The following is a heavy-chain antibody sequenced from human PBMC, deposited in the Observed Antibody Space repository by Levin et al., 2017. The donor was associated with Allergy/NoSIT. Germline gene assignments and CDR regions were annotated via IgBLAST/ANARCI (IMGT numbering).Heavy chain of an antibody. CDR3: ARFCDWEPPLDAFDI. Sequence: HGESLKISCKGSGYSFTSYWIGWVRQMPGKGLEWMGIIYPGDSDTRYSPSFQGQVTISADKSISTAYLQWSSLKASDTAMYYCARFCDWEPPLDAFDIWGQGTMVTVSS. V-gene: IGHV5-51*01. CDR2: IYPGDSDT. J-gene: IGHJ3*02. CDR1: GYSFTSYW. D-gene: IGHD1-26*01.